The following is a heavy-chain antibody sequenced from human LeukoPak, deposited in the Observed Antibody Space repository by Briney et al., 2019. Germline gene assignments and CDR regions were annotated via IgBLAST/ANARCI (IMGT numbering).Heavy chain of an antibody. V-gene: IGHV4-34*01. CDR2: INHSGST. CDR3: ARVVVVLHYYYGMDV. CDR1: GGSFSGYY. D-gene: IGHD2-2*01. J-gene: IGHJ6*02. Sequence: PSETLSLTCAVYGGSFSGYYWSWTRQPPGKGLEWIGEINHSGSTNYNPSLKSRVTISVDTSKNQFSLKLSSVTAADTAVYYCARVVVVLHYYYGMDVWGQGTTVTVSS.